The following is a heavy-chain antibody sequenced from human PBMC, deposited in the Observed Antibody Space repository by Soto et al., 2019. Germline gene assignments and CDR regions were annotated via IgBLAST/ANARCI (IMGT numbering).Heavy chain of an antibody. V-gene: IGHV3-30*03. CDR2: ISYDGSNK. D-gene: IGHD6-13*01. CDR3: HCERGREQQLVLFDY. J-gene: IGHJ4*02. CDR1: GFTFSSYG. Sequence: QVQLVESGGGVVQPGRSLRLSCAASGFTFSSYGMHWVRQAPGKGLEWVAVISYDGSNKYYADSVKGRFTISRDNSKNTLYLQMNSLRAEDTAVYYCHCERGREQQLVLFDYWGQGTLVTVSS.